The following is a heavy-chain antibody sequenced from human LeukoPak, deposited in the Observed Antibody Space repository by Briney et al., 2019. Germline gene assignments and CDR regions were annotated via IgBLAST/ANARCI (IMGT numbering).Heavy chain of an antibody. CDR1: GFTFSSYD. CDR3: ASEPEEYSSSSGYFDY. V-gene: IGHV3-13*01. D-gene: IGHD6-13*01. Sequence: GGSLRLSCAASGFTFSSYDMHWVRQATGKGLEWVSAIGTAGDTYYPGSVKGRFTISRDNAKNSLYLQMNSLRAEDTAVYYCASEPEEYSSSSGYFDYWGQGTLVTVSS. CDR2: IGTAGDT. J-gene: IGHJ4*02.